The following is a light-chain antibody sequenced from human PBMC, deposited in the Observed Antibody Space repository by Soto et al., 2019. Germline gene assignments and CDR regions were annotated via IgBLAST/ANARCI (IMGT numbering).Light chain of an antibody. J-gene: IGKJ1*01. CDR2: AAS. Sequence: DIQLTQSPSVLSASVGDRVTITCRASPGINSYLAWYQQKPGKVPKLLIFAASTLHGGVPSRFSGSGSGTEFTLTISSLQPEAFAPDYCQHLNSYPRTFGQGTKVEIK. CDR1: PGINSY. V-gene: IGKV1-9*01. CDR3: QHLNSYPRT.